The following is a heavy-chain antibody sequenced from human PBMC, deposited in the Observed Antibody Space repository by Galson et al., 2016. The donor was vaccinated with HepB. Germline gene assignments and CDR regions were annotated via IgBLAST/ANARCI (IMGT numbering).Heavy chain of an antibody. CDR3: ARSPSMSGYGYYDC. CDR1: GYTFTSCG. CDR2: ISAYNHNT. D-gene: IGHD2/OR15-2a*01. V-gene: IGHV1-18*01. J-gene: IGHJ4*02. Sequence: SVKVSCKASGYTFTSCGISWVRQAPGQGLEWMGWISAYNHNTHYAQNLQDRVTLTTESSTSTAYMELRSLRSDDKAVYYCARSPSMSGYGYYDCWGQGTLVTVSS.